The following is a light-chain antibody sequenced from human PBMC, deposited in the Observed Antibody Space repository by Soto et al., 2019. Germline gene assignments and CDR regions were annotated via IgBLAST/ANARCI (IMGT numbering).Light chain of an antibody. V-gene: IGKV1-33*01. CDR2: DAS. CDR3: QHYDNLPLT. Sequence: DIQMTQSPSSLSASVGDRVTITCQASQDISNYLNWYQQKPGTAPKLLIYDASNLEIGVPSRFSGSGSGTDFTFTISSLQPEDIATYYCQHYDNLPLTFGGGTKVEI. CDR1: QDISNY. J-gene: IGKJ4*01.